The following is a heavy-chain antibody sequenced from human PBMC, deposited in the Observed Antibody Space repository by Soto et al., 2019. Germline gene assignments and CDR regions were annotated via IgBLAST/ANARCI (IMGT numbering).Heavy chain of an antibody. CDR3: HGYGY. V-gene: IGHV3-53*01. J-gene: IGHJ4*02. CDR2: IYSGGST. CDR1: GFSVTANY. D-gene: IGHD5-12*01. Sequence: DVQVVESGGGLIQPGGSLRLSCEVSGFSVTANYMSWVRQAPGKGLEWVSVIYSGGSTYYIDSVKGRFSISRDISKNTLYLQMNSLRAEDTAVYYCHGYGYWVQGTLVTVSS.